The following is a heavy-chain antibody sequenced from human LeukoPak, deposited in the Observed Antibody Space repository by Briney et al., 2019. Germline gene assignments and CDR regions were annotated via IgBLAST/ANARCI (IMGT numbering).Heavy chain of an antibody. CDR3: ARDSVEWYIFDY. D-gene: IGHD3-3*01. V-gene: IGHV3-74*01. CDR1: GFTFSSYR. J-gene: IGHJ4*02. Sequence: PGGSLRLSCAASGFTFSSYRMHWVRQAPGKGPVWVARTNRDGSSTAYADSVKGRFTISKDNAKNTLYLLMNSLRAEDTAVYYCARDSVEWYIFDYWGQGTLVTVSS. CDR2: TNRDGSST.